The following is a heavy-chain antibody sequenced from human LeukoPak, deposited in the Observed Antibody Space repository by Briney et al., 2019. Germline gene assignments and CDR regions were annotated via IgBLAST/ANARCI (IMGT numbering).Heavy chain of an antibody. D-gene: IGHD1-26*01. CDR2: IFYSGST. Sequence: SETLSLTCTISGASISSSYYYWGWLRQPPGKGLEWLGSIFYSGSTYYNPSLKSRVTIYVDTPKNQFCMRLSSETAAGTAVYYCARHGSIVGASIQRWGQGNLVTVSS. CDR3: ARHGSIVGASIQR. CDR1: GASISSSYYY. V-gene: IGHV4-39*01. J-gene: IGHJ1*01.